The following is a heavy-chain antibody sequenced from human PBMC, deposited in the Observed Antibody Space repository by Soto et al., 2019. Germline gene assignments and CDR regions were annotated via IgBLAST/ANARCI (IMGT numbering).Heavy chain of an antibody. D-gene: IGHD3-3*01. J-gene: IGHJ3*01. CDR2: ISVSGGST. Sequence: PXGCLRGTSADSGFTFSSCTMSWVRQAPGKGLEWVSAISVSGGSTDDADSVKGRFTISRDNSKNTLYLQMKSLRAEDTAVYYCAKVGKRFLEWPLTLWGQGTIVTVSS. CDR3: AKVGKRFLEWPLTL. CDR1: GFTFSSCT. V-gene: IGHV3-23*01.